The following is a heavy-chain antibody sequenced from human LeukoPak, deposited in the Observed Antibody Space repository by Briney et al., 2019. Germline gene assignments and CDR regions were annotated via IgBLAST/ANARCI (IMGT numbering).Heavy chain of an antibody. CDR1: GFTFSSYS. CDR3: ALGYCSGGSCYYYYYGMDV. V-gene: IGHV3-48*01. J-gene: IGHJ6*02. CDR2: ISSSSSTI. D-gene: IGHD2-15*01. Sequence: GGSLRLSCAASGFTFSSYSMNWVRQAPGKGLGWVSYISSSSSTIYYADSVKGRFTISRDNAKNSLYLQMNSPRAEDTAVYYCALGYCSGGSCYYYYYGMDVWGQGTTVTVSS.